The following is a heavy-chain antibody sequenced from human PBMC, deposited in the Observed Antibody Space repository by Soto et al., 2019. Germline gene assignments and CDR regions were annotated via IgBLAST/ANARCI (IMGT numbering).Heavy chain of an antibody. D-gene: IGHD5-18*01. CDR2: IWYDGSNK. J-gene: IGHJ6*02. V-gene: IGHV3-33*01. CDR3: ARESDSYGPHYYYYYLLDV. CDR1: GFTFSSYG. Sequence: HPGGSLRLSCAASGFTFSSYGMHWVRQAPGKGLEWVAVIWYDGSNKYYADSVKGRFTISRDNSKNTPYLQMNSLRAEDTAVYYCARESDSYGPHYYYYYLLDVWGQGTTVTVSS.